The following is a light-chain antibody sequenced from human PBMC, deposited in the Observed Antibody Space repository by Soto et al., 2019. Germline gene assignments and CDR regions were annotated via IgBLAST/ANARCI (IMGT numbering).Light chain of an antibody. Sequence: DIQMTQSPSAMSASVGDRVTITCRAIQGIRNYLGWFQQKPGRVPKRLIYDASSLQSRVPSRFSGSGSGTEFTLTISNLQPEDYATYYCLQESSYPPSFGGGTKVEIK. CDR2: DAS. CDR3: LQESSYPPS. V-gene: IGKV1-17*03. J-gene: IGKJ4*01. CDR1: QGIRNY.